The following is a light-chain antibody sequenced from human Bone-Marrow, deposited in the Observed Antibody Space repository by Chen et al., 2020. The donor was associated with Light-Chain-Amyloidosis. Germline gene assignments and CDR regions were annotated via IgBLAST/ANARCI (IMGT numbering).Light chain of an antibody. CDR1: NIGSTS. V-gene: IGLV3-21*02. Sequence: SYVLTQPSSVSVAPGQTATIVCGGNNIGSTSVHWYQQTPGQAPLLVVYDDSDRPSGIPERLSGANAGNTATLTISRVEAGDEADYYCQVWDRSSDRPVCGGGTKLTVL. CDR3: QVWDRSSDRPV. CDR2: DDS. J-gene: IGLJ3*02.